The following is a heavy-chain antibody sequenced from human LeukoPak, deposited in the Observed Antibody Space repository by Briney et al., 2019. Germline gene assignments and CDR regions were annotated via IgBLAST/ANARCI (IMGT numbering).Heavy chain of an antibody. Sequence: PLGCLRLSCAPSGFTFTSDWMHSGCEAPRKGLVWVLRINSDGSTTTYADSVRGRFTISRDNAKLTLYLQMNSRRAEDTAVYYCERGCFDTIGLDYWGQGTLVTVSS. J-gene: IGHJ4*02. D-gene: IGHD3-10*01. CDR3: ERGCFDTIGLDY. CDR2: INSDGSTT. CDR1: GFTFTSDW. V-gene: IGHV3-74*01.